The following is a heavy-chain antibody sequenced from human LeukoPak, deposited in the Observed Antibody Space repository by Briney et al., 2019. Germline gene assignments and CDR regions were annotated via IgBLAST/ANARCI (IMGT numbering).Heavy chain of an antibody. CDR1: GGSINNYY. V-gene: IGHV4-59*08. D-gene: IGHD4-17*01. CDR3: ARLPMVTTSFDS. J-gene: IGHJ4*02. Sequence: SETLSLTCTVSGGSINNYYWSWIRQPPGKGLEWIGYISLSGSTKYNPSLKSRVTISVDTSKNQFSLKLSSVTAADTAVYYCARLPMVTTSFDSWGQGTLVTVSS. CDR2: ISLSGST.